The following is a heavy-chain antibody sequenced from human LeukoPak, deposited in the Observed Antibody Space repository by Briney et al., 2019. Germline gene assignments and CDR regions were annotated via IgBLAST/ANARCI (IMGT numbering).Heavy chain of an antibody. Sequence: PETLSLTRAVYGGSFSGYYWSWIRPPPGKGLEWIGEINHSGSTNYNPSLKSRVTISVDTSKNQFSLKLSSVTAADTAVYYCARVGIAAAGTHEIDYWGQGTLVTVSS. D-gene: IGHD6-13*01. CDR1: GGSFSGYY. J-gene: IGHJ4*02. CDR3: ARVGIAAAGTHEIDY. CDR2: INHSGST. V-gene: IGHV4-34*01.